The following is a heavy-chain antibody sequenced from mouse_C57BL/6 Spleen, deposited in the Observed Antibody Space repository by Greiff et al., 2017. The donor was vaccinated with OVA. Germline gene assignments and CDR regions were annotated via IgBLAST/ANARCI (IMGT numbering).Heavy chain of an antibody. CDR1: GYTFTSYW. Sequence: QVQLQQSGAELVKPGASVKMSCKASGYTFTSYWITWVKQRPGQGLEWIGDIYPGSGSTNYNEKFKSKATLTADTSSSTAYMQVSSLTSEDSAFYYCARYGYPSWYFDVWGTGTTVTVSS. V-gene: IGHV1-55*01. CDR2: IYPGSGST. D-gene: IGHD1-2*01. CDR3: ARYGYPSWYFDV. J-gene: IGHJ1*03.